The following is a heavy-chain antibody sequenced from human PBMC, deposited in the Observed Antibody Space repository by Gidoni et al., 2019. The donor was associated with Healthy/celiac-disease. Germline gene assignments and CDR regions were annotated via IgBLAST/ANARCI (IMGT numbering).Heavy chain of an antibody. D-gene: IGHD3-22*01. CDR3: TRVGYYDSSGYYDY. J-gene: IGHJ4*02. V-gene: IGHV3-49*02. Sequence: APGKGLEWVGFIRSKAYGGTTEYAASVKGRFTIARDDSKSIAYLQMNSLKTEDTAVYYCTRVGYYDSSGYYDYWGQGTLVTVSS. CDR2: IRSKAYGGTT.